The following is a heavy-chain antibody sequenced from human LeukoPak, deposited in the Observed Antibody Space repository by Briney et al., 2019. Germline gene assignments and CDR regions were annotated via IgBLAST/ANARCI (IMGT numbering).Heavy chain of an antibody. CDR2: INHSGST. J-gene: IGHJ5*02. CDR3: ARVRPYYDYVWGSYRYRNWFDP. D-gene: IGHD3-16*02. CDR1: GGSFSGYY. Sequence: PSETLSLTCAVYGGSFSGYYWSWIRQPPGKGLEWIGEINHSGSTNYNPSLKSRVTISVDTSKNQFSLKLSSVTAADTAVYYCARVRPYYDYVWGSYRYRNWFDPWGQGTLVTVSS. V-gene: IGHV4-34*01.